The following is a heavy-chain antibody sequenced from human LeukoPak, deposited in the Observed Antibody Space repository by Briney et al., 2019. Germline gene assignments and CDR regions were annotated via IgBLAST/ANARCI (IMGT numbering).Heavy chain of an antibody. Sequence: GGSLRLSCAASGFTFSTYNMNWVRQAPGKGLEWVSSISSSSSYIYYADSLKGRFTISRDNAKNSLYLQMNSLRPEDTAVYYCAKDQESGYCFFDYWGQGTLVTVSS. V-gene: IGHV3-21*04. D-gene: IGHD3-3*01. CDR3: AKDQESGYCFFDY. CDR1: GFTFSTYN. J-gene: IGHJ4*02. CDR2: ISSSSSYI.